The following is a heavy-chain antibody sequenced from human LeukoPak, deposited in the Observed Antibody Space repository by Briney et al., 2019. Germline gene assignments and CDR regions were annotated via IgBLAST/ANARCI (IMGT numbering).Heavy chain of an antibody. CDR3: ARIPAEYDILTGYYRPYFDY. D-gene: IGHD3-9*01. V-gene: IGHV1-18*01. J-gene: IGHJ4*02. CDR2: ISAYNGNT. CDR1: GYTFTSYG. Sequence: ASVKVSCKASGYTFTSYGISWVRQAPGQGLEWIGWISAYNGNTNYAQKLQGRVTMTTDTSTSTAYMELRSLRSDDTAVYYCARIPAEYDILTGYYRPYFDYWGRGTLVTVSS.